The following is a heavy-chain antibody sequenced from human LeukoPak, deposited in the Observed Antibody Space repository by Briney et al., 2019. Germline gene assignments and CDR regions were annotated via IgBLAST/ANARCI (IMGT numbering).Heavy chain of an antibody. V-gene: IGHV4-34*01. Sequence: SETLSLTCAVYGGSFTTYYWSWIRQPPGKGLEWIGEINHSGHTNYNPSLKSRVSMSVDSSKNQIPLKLHSVTAADTAVYFCVRGPYSSDAGYWGQGTLVIVSS. CDR2: INHSGHT. D-gene: IGHD5-12*01. CDR1: GGSFTTYY. CDR3: VRGPYSSDAGY. J-gene: IGHJ4*02.